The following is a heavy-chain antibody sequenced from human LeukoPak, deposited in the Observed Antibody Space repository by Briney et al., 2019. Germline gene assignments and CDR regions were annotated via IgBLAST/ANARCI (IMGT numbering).Heavy chain of an antibody. V-gene: IGHV3-20*04. Sequence: GGSLRLSCAASGFTFDDYGMSWVRQAPGKGLEWVSGINWNGGSTGYADSVKGRFTISRDNAKNSPYLQMNSLRAEDTALYYCARDGGYYYDSSGYVGYWGQGTLVTVSS. CDR3: ARDGGYYYDSSGYVGY. J-gene: IGHJ4*02. CDR1: GFTFDDYG. D-gene: IGHD3-22*01. CDR2: INWNGGST.